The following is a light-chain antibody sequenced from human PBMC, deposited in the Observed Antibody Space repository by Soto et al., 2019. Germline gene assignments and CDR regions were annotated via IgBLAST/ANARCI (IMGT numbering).Light chain of an antibody. V-gene: IGKV3-20*01. J-gene: IGKJ2*02. CDR1: QSVSSTY. CDR3: QQYRGT. Sequence: EIVLTQSPGTLSLSPGERATLSCRASQSVSSTYLAWYQQKPGQAPRLLIYAVSSRATGIPDRFSGSGSGTDFSLTIRKLEPEDFAVYYCQQYRGTFGQGTKLEMK. CDR2: AVS.